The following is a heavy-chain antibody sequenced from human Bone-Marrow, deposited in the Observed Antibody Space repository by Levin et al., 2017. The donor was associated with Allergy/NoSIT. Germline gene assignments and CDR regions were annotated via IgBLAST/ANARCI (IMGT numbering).Heavy chain of an antibody. D-gene: IGHD2-2*01. CDR1: GGSISSSSYY. CDR2: MYYNGNS. V-gene: IGHV4-39*02. CDR3: ARRLKYCSGPSCNFDL. J-gene: IGHJ5*02. Sequence: RTSETLSLTCTVSGGSISSSSYYWGWIRQPPGKGLQWIASMYYNGNSFYNPSLKSRVTISGDASKNHFSLKLTSVTATDTAVYYCARRLKYCSGPSCNFDLWGQGTLVTVSS.